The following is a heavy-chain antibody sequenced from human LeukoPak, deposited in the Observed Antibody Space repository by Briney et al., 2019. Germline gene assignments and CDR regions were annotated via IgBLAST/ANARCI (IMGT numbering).Heavy chain of an antibody. CDR1: GGSISSYY. V-gene: IGHV4-59*01. J-gene: IGHJ5*02. Sequence: SETLSLTCTVSGGSISSYYWSWIRQPPGKGLEWIGYIYYSGSTNYNPSLKSRVTISVDTSKSQFSLKLSSVTAADTAVYYCARSHDVLLWFGESVNWFDPWGQGTLVTVSS. D-gene: IGHD3-10*01. CDR3: ARSHDVLLWFGESVNWFDP. CDR2: IYYSGST.